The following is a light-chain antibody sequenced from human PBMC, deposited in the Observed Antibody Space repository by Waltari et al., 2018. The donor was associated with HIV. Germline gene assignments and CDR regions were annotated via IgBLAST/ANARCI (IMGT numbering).Light chain of an antibody. Sequence: QSVLTQPPSVSAAPGQTVTISCSGSSSTLANDYVSWYQHVPGANPKLLIYDNNKRPSGIPDRCSGSKSGTSATLDITGLQTGDEADYYCGTWDPRLSVGVFGGGTKLTVL. J-gene: IGLJ2*01. CDR2: DNN. CDR3: GTWDPRLSVGV. CDR1: SSTLANDY. V-gene: IGLV1-51*01.